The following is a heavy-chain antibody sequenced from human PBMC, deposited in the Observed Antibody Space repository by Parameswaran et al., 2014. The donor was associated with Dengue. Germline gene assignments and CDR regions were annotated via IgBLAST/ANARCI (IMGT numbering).Heavy chain of an antibody. CDR3: ARQYSNYLSGYYYYGMDV. D-gene: IGHD4-11*01. Sequence: ASETLSLTCTVSGGSISSSSYYWGWIRQPPGKGLEWIGSIYYSGSTYYNPSLKSRVTISVDTSKNQFSLKLSSVTAADTAVYYCARQYSNYLSGYYYYGMDVWGQGTTVTVSS. J-gene: IGHJ6*02. CDR2: IYYSGST. V-gene: IGHV4-39*01. CDR1: GGSISSSSYY.